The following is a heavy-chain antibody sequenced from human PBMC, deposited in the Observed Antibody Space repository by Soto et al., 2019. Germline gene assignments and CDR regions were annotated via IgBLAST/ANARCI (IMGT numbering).Heavy chain of an antibody. J-gene: IGHJ4*02. V-gene: IGHV1-18*01. CDR1: GYTFTSYG. Sequence: QVQLVQSGAEVKKPGASVKVSCKASGYTFTSYGISWVRQAPGQGLEWMGWIRAYNGNTNYAQKLQGRVTMTRDTATSPGQGELRSLRSDDTAVYSCARDSPPPREWGQGTLVTVSS. CDR2: IRAYNGNT. CDR3: ARDSPPPRE.